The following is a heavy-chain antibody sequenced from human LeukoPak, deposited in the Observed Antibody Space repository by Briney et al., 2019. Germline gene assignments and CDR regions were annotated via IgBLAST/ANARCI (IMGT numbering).Heavy chain of an antibody. CDR2: INPNSGGT. J-gene: IGHJ6*03. CDR1: GYTFTGYY. Sequence: ASVKVSCKASGYTFTGYYMHWVRQAPGQGLEWMGRINPNSGGTNYAQKFQGGVTMTRDTSISTAYMELSRLRSDDTAVYYCARGPVGYCSGGSCYGRTYYYYMDVWGKGTTVTVSS. V-gene: IGHV1-2*06. CDR3: ARGPVGYCSGGSCYGRTYYYYMDV. D-gene: IGHD2-15*01.